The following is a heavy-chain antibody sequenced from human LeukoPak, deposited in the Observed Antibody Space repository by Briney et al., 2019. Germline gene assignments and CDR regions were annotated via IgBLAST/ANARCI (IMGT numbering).Heavy chain of an antibody. CDR1: GFTFSSYW. CDR2: IKPDESEK. CDR3: ARDGRGYSYGIYYYGMDV. D-gene: IGHD5-18*01. V-gene: IGHV3-7*01. J-gene: IGHJ6*02. Sequence: GGSLRLSCAPSGFTFSSYWMHWVRQAPGKGLEWVANIKPDESEKYYVDSVKGRFTISRDNAQNSLYLQMNSLRAEDTAVYYCARDGRGYSYGIYYYGMDVWGQGTTVTVSS.